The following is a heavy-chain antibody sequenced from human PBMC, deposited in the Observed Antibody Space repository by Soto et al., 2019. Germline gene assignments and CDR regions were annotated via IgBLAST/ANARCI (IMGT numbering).Heavy chain of an antibody. CDR2: IYYSGST. CDR1: GGSISSYY. V-gene: IGHV4-59*01. D-gene: IGHD2-15*01. J-gene: IGHJ6*02. Sequence: QVQLQESGPGLVKPSETLSLTCTVSGGSISSYYWSWIRQPPGKGLEWIGYIYYSGSTNYNPSLRGRVTIALDTAETQFSLKLSSVTAADTAVYYCARDTVVSSYYCYGMDVWGQGTTVTVSS. CDR3: ARDTVVSSYYCYGMDV.